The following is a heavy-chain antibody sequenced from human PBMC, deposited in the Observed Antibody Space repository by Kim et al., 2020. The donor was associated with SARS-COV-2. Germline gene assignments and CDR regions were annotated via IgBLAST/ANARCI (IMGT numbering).Heavy chain of an antibody. J-gene: IGHJ6*02. D-gene: IGHD1-26*01. CDR1: GDSISSYY. CDR2: IYYSGST. CDR3: ARDRVVGGMDV. Sequence: SETLSLTCTVYGDSISSYYWSWIRQPPGKGLEWIGYIYYSGSTNYNPSLKSRVTISVDTSKNQFSLKLSSVTAADTAVYYCARDRVVGGMDVWGQGTTVTVSS. V-gene: IGHV4-59*13.